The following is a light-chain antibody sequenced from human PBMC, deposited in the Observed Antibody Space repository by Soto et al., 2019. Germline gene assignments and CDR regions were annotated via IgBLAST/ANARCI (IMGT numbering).Light chain of an antibody. J-gene: IGKJ1*01. V-gene: IGKV1-39*01. CDR1: QSISSY. CDR3: QHSYSNPRT. CDR2: AAS. Sequence: DLQITQSPSSLSASVGDRVTITCRASQSISSYLNWYQQKPGKAPKLLMYAASSLQSGVPSRFSGSGSGTDFTLTISSLQPEDFAIYYCQHSYSNPRTFGQGTKVEIK.